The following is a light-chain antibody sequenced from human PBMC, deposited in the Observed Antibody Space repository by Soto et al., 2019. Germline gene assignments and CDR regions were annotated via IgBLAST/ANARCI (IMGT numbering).Light chain of an antibody. CDR2: DVS. V-gene: IGLV2-14*01. CDR1: GSDIGGYNY. Sequence: QSVLTQAASVSGSPGQSITISCTGTGSDIGGYNYVSWYQQFPGKAPQLIISDVSNRPSGVSHRFSGSKSGNTASLTISGLQAEDEADYYCSLYTSRNTLVFGGGTKVTVL. J-gene: IGLJ3*02. CDR3: SLYTSRNTLV.